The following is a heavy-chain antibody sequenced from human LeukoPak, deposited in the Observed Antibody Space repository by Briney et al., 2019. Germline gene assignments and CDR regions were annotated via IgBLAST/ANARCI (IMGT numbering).Heavy chain of an antibody. Sequence: ASVKVSCKASGYSFADYYMHWVRQAPGQGLEWMGWIKPNSGDTRSAQKFQGRVIMTRDTSTGTAYMELSSLRSDDTATYYCARVDYGANAYWGQGTLVTVSS. D-gene: IGHD4/OR15-4a*01. CDR2: IKPNSGDT. J-gene: IGHJ4*02. CDR1: GYSFADYY. V-gene: IGHV1-2*02. CDR3: ARVDYGANAY.